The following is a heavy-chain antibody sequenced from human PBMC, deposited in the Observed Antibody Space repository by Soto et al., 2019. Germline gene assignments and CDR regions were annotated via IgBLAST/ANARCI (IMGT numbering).Heavy chain of an antibody. J-gene: IGHJ4*02. CDR3: ARRGGTAAREQFDY. V-gene: IGHV3-33*01. CDR1: GFTFSSYG. CDR2: IWYDGSNK. Sequence: QVQLVESGGGVVQPGRSLRLSCAASGFTFSSYGMHWGRQAPGKGLEWVAVIWYDGSNKYYADSVKGRFTISRDNSKNTLYLQMNSLRAEDTAVYYCARRGGTAAREQFDYWGQGTLVTVSS. D-gene: IGHD6-6*01.